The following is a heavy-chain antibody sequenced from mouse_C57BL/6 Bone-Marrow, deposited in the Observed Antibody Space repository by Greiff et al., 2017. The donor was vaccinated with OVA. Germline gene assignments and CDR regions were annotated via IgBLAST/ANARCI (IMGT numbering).Heavy chain of an antibody. Sequence: QVQLQQSGAELVRPGASVTLSCKASGYTFTDYEMHWVKQTPVHGLEWIGAIDPETGGPAYNQKFKGKAILTADKSSSTAYMELRSLTSEDSAVYYCTRLATTVARYFDVWGTGTTVTVSS. CDR2: IDPETGGP. V-gene: IGHV1-15*01. J-gene: IGHJ1*03. CDR3: TRLATTVARYFDV. CDR1: GYTFTDYE. D-gene: IGHD1-1*01.